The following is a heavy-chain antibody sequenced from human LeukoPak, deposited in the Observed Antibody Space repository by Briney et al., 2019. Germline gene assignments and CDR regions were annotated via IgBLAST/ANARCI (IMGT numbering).Heavy chain of an antibody. J-gene: IGHJ3*02. D-gene: IGHD5-18*01. CDR1: GGSISSYY. CDR3: ARKAEGYSYGYGDAFDI. Sequence: SETLSLTCTVSGGSISSYYWSWIRQPPGKGLEWIGYIYYSGSTNYNPSLKSRVTISVDTSKNQFSLKLSSVTAADTAVYYFARKAEGYSYGYGDAFDIWGQGTMVTVSS. CDR2: IYYSGST. V-gene: IGHV4-59*01.